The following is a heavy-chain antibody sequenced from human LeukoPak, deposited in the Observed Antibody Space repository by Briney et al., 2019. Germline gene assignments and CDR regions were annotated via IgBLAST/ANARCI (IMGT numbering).Heavy chain of an antibody. V-gene: IGHV1-24*01. J-gene: IGHJ4*02. CDR2: FDSENNKM. D-gene: IGHD6-19*01. Sequence: ASVKVSCKISEYSLSDLSIHWVRETPGEGLECMGGFDSENNKMVYSQKFQGRLTLTEDTSADTAYMELTSLRSEDTAVYFCATDRVYRSSGRSWGFDYWGQGTLVIVSS. CDR1: EYSLSDLS. CDR3: ATDRVYRSSGRSWGFDY.